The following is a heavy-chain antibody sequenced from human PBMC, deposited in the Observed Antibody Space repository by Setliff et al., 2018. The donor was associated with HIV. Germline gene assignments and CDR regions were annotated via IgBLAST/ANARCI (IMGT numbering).Heavy chain of an antibody. V-gene: IGHV1-8*01. D-gene: IGHD6-19*01. CDR2: INPNSGNT. J-gene: IGHJ6*03. Sequence: ASVKVSCKASGYTFTSYDINWVRQATGQGLEWMGWINPNSGNTGYAQKFQGGVTMTRNNSISTAYMELSSLRSEDTAVYYCARGLAVAGKSYYSYYYKDVWGKGTTVTVSS. CDR1: GYTFTSYD. CDR3: ARGLAVAGKSYYSYYYKDV.